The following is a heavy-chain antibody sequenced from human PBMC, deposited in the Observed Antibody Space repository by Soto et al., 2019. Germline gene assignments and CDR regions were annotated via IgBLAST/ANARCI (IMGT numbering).Heavy chain of an antibody. J-gene: IGHJ6*03. CDR1: GYTFTSYD. V-gene: IGHV1-8*01. Sequence: QVQLVQSGAEVKKPGASVTVSCKASGYTFTSYDINWVRQATGQGLEWMGWMNPNSGNTGYAQKSQGRVTRTRNTSISTAYMQLSSLRSEDTAVYYCARGPMVQDYMDVWGKGTTVTVSS. CDR3: ARGPMVQDYMDV. D-gene: IGHD1-1*01. CDR2: MNPNSGNT.